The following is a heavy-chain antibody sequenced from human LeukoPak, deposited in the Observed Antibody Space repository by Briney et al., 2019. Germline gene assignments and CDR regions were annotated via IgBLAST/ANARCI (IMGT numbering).Heavy chain of an antibody. D-gene: IGHD3-22*01. Sequence: PSETLSLTCAVYGESFSGYYWSWIRQPPGKGLEWLGEINHSGSTNYNPSLKSRVTISVETSKNQFSLKLSSVTAADTAVYYCARGYYYDSSGYYYFDYWGQGTLVTVSS. V-gene: IGHV4-34*01. CDR2: INHSGST. CDR1: GESFSGYY. CDR3: ARGYYYDSSGYYYFDY. J-gene: IGHJ4*02.